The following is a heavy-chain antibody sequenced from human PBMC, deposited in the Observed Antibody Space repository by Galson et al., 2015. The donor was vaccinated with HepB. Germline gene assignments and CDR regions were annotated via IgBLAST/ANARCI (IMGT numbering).Heavy chain of an antibody. CDR1: GGTFSSYA. J-gene: IGHJ3*02. CDR2: IIPILGIA. D-gene: IGHD7-27*01. Sequence: SVKVSCKASGGTFSSYAMSWVRQAPGQGLEWMGRIIPILGIANLAQKFQGRVSITADKSTSTTYMDLSSLGSEDTAVYYCARAVRLTGDVFDIWGQGTMVTVSS. CDR3: ARAVRLTGDVFDI. V-gene: IGHV1-69*04.